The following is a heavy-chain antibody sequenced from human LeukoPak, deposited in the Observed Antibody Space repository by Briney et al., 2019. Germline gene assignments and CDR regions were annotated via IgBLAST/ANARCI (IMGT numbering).Heavy chain of an antibody. CDR3: AKEPYSGSQLLDY. CDR1: GFTFSSHA. Sequence: GGSLRLSCAASGFTFSSHAMSWVRQAPGKGLEWVSAISSGGGSTYYADSVKGRFTISRDNSKNTLYLQMNSLRAEDMAVYYCAKEPYSGSQLLDYWGQGTLVTVSS. V-gene: IGHV3-23*01. D-gene: IGHD1-26*01. CDR2: ISSGGGST. J-gene: IGHJ4*02.